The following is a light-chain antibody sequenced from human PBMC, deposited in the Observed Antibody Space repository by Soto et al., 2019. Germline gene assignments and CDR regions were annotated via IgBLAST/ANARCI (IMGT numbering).Light chain of an antibody. Sequence: DIQMTQSPSTLSASIRDRVTITCRASQSISSWLAWYQQKPGKAPKLLIYKASNLESGVPSRFSGSGSGTELTLTISSLQPDDFASYFCQQYNSYPLSFGGGTKVEIK. CDR2: KAS. V-gene: IGKV1-5*03. CDR3: QQYNSYPLS. CDR1: QSISSW. J-gene: IGKJ4*01.